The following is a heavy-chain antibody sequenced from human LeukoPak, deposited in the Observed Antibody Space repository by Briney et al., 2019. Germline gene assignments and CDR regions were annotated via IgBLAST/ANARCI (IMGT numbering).Heavy chain of an antibody. CDR1: GGTFSSYA. Sequence: SVKVSCKASGGTFSSYAISWVRQARGQRLEWIGWIVVGSGNTNYAQKFQGRVTMMRDTSSSTAYMELSRLRSDDTAVYYCARDSQVFWPKETNWFDPWGQGTLVTVAS. D-gene: IGHD3-3*01. CDR2: IVVGSGNT. V-gene: IGHV1-58*02. J-gene: IGHJ5*02. CDR3: ARDSQVFWPKETNWFDP.